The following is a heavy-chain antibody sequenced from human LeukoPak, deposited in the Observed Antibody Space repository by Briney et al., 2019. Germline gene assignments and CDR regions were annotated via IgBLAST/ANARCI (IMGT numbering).Heavy chain of an antibody. CDR1: GYTFTSYY. CDR2: IDPSGGST. J-gene: IGHJ4*02. D-gene: IGHD2-2*01. Sequence: ASVKVSCKASGYTFTSYYLEWVRQAPGQGLEWMGIIDPSGGSTSYAQKFQGRVTMTRDTSTSTVYMELSSLRSEDTAVYYCAKGTASAVPAATDFDYWGQGTLVTVSS. CDR3: AKGTASAVPAATDFDY. V-gene: IGHV1-46*01.